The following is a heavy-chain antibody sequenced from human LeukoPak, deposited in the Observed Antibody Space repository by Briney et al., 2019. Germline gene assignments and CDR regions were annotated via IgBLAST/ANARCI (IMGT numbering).Heavy chain of an antibody. J-gene: IGHJ4*02. CDR3: ARGKVVIDY. D-gene: IGHD3-22*01. V-gene: IGHV1-18*01. Sequence: EASVKVSCKASGYTFTSHGISWVRQAPGQGLEWMGWINTYNGITNYAQKFQGRVTMTRDTSISTAYMELSRLRSDDTAVYYCARGKVVIDYWGQGTLVTVSS. CDR2: INTYNGIT. CDR1: GYTFTSHG.